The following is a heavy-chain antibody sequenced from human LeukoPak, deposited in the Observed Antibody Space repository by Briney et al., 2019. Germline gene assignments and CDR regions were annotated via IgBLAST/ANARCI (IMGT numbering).Heavy chain of an antibody. CDR1: GGSIGSYY. CDR2: IYYSGST. Sequence: SETLSLTCTVSGGSIGSYYWSWIRQPPGKGLEWIGYIYYSGSTNYNPSLKSRVTISVDTSKNQLSLKLTSVTAADTAVYYCSSGSYLDYWGQGTLVTVSS. CDR3: SSGSYLDY. V-gene: IGHV4-59*01. J-gene: IGHJ4*02. D-gene: IGHD1-26*01.